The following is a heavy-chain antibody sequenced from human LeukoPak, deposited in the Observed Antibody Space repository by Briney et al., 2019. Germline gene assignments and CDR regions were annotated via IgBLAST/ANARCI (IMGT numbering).Heavy chain of an antibody. Sequence: SVNVSCTISLGTLLSHTFSWVGQAAGHRLEWFGQITPVIKTTQYAQTFQGRLSIYTDKDTTTVYMDLSGLRPDDTADYYCARGNLSGSNYNWFDPWGQGTRVIVSS. D-gene: IGHD1-26*01. CDR1: LGTLLSHT. J-gene: IGHJ5*02. V-gene: IGHV1-69*08. CDR2: ITPVIKTT. CDR3: ARGNLSGSNYNWFDP.